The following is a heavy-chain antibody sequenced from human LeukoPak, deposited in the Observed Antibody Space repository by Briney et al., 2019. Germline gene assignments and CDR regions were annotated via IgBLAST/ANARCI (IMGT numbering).Heavy chain of an antibody. V-gene: IGHV4-59*01. CDR1: GGSISSYY. J-gene: IGHJ4*02. CDR3: ARAQRTYGGNSGTIDY. CDR2: IYYSGST. Sequence: KASETLSLTRTVSGGSISSYYWSWIRQPPGKGLEWIGYIYYSGSTNYNPSLKSRVTISVDTSKNQFSLKLSSVTAADTAVYYCARAQRTYGGNSGTIDYWGQGTLVTVSS. D-gene: IGHD4-23*01.